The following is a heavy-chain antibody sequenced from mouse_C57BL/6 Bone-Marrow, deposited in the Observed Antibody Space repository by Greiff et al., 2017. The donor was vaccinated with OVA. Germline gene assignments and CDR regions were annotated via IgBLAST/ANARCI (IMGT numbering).Heavy chain of an antibody. CDR1: GFSFNTYA. Sequence: EVLLVESGGGLVQPKGSLKLSCAASGFSFNTYAMNWVRQAPGKGLEWVARIRSKSNNYATYYADSVKDRFTISRDDSESMLYLLMNIFKTKSTAMSCYVWTCYGAFAYWGQGTLVTVSA. CDR3: VWTCYGAFAY. CDR2: IRSKSNNYAT. D-gene: IGHD1-2*01. J-gene: IGHJ3*01. V-gene: IGHV10-1*01.